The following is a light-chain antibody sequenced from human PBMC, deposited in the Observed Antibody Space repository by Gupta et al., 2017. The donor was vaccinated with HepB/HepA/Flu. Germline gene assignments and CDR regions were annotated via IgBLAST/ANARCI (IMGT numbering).Light chain of an antibody. CDR2: DAS. CDR3: QQRSNWPPTWT. CDR1: QSVSRY. V-gene: IGKV3-11*01. J-gene: IGKJ1*01. Sequence: EIVLTQSPATLSLSPGERATLSCRASQSVSRYLAWYQQKPGQAPRLLIYDASNRATGIPARLSGSGSGTDFTLTISSLEPEDFAVYYCQQRSNWPPTWTFGQGTKVEIK.